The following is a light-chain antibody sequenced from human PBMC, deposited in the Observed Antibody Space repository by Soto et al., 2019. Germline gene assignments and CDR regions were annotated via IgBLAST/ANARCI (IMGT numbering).Light chain of an antibody. V-gene: IGKV3-20*01. CDR1: QSVSSSY. CDR2: GAS. J-gene: IGKJ5*01. CDR3: QQYGSSLT. Sequence: EIVLTQSPGTLSLSPGERATLSCRASQSVSSSYLAWYQQKPGQAPRLLIYGASSRATGIPDRFSGSGSGTDFTLTISRLVPEDFAVYYCQQYGSSLTVGHGTRLEIK.